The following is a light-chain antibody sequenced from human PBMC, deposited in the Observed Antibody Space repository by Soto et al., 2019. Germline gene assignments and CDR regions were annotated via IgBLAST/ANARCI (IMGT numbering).Light chain of an antibody. Sequence: EIVMTQSPATVSVSPGGRATLYCRASQSISGALAWYQQKPGQAPRLLIYGASSRATGIPERFSGSGSGTDFTLTISRLEPEDFAVYYCQQYGSSPRTFGQGTKVDIK. CDR1: QSISGA. J-gene: IGKJ1*01. CDR3: QQYGSSPRT. CDR2: GAS. V-gene: IGKV3-20*01.